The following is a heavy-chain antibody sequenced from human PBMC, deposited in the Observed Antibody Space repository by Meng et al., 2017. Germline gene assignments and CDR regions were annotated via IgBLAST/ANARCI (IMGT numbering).Heavy chain of an antibody. Sequence: QVPAQQWGAGLLKPSETLSLTCAVYGGSFSGYYWSWIRQPPGKGLEWIGEINRSGSTNYNPSLKSRVTISVDTSKNQFSLKLSSVTAADTAVYYCARDTVEAYCGGDCCPLGYWGQGTLVTVSS. CDR3: ARDTVEAYCGGDCCPLGY. J-gene: IGHJ4*02. D-gene: IGHD2-21*02. CDR2: INRSGST. V-gene: IGHV4-34*01. CDR1: GGSFSGYY.